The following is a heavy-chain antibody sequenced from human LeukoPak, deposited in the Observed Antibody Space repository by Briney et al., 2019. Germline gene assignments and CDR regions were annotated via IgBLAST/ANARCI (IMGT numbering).Heavy chain of an antibody. D-gene: IGHD1-26*01. CDR1: GGSISSSSYY. V-gene: IGHV4-39*01. Sequence: SETLSLTCTVSGGSISSSSYYWGWISQPPGKGLEWIGSIYYSGSTYYNPSLKSRVTISVDTSKNQFSLKLSSVTAADTAVYYCARRPGSYFSRFDYWGQGTLVTVSS. CDR3: ARRPGSYFSRFDY. CDR2: IYYSGST. J-gene: IGHJ4*02.